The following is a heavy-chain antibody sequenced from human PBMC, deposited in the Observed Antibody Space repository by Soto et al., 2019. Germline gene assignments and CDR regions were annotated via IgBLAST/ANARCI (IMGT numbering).Heavy chain of an antibody. V-gene: IGHV3-33*01. CDR1: GSIFSGYG. Sequence: QEHLVESGGGVVQPGRSLRLSCAASGSIFSGYGMHWVRQAPGKGLEWVAVIWYDGSNKYYADSVKGRFTISRDNSKNMLYLQMDSLRAEDTAVYYCARDGICGTAFRGFFDYWGQGTLVTVSS. CDR3: ARDGICGTAFRGFFDY. J-gene: IGHJ4*02. D-gene: IGHD1-7*01. CDR2: IWYDGSNK.